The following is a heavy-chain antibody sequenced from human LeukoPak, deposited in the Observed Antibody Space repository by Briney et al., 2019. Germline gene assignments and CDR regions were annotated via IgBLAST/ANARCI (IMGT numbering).Heavy chain of an antibody. J-gene: IGHJ4*02. CDR2: IIPIFGTA. V-gene: IGHV1-69*13. D-gene: IGHD3-22*01. Sequence: ASVKVSCKASGGTFSSYAISWVRQAPGQGLEWMGGIIPIFGTANYAQKFQGRVTITADESTSTAYMELSSLRSEDTAVYYCAREARDYDSSGYYTIWGQGTLVTVSS. CDR3: AREARDYDSSGYYTI. CDR1: GGTFSSYA.